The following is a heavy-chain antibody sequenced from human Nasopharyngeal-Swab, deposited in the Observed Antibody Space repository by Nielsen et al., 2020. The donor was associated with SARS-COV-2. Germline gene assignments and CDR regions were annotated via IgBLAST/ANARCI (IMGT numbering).Heavy chain of an antibody. J-gene: IGHJ4*02. Sequence: GESQKIACAASGFTFSSYGMHWVRQAPGKGLEWVAVISYDGSNKYYAVSVKGRFTISRDNSKNTLYLQMNSLRAEDTAVYYCAKLPLPQSYSGSYHDYWGQGTLVTVSS. V-gene: IGHV3-30*18. CDR1: GFTFSSYG. CDR3: AKLPLPQSYSGSYHDY. D-gene: IGHD1-26*01. CDR2: ISYDGSNK.